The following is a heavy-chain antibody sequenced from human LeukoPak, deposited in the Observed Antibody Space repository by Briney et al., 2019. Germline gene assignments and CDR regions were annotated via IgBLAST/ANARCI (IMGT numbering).Heavy chain of an antibody. J-gene: IGHJ4*02. Sequence: GALRLSCAASGFTVSRYYMSWVRQAPGKGLEWVSVIYSGGSAYYADSVKGRFTISRDNSKNTLYLQMNSLRGDDTAVYYCARDRYWGQGTLVTVSS. V-gene: IGHV3-53*01. CDR1: GFTVSRYY. CDR3: ARDRY. CDR2: IYSGGSA.